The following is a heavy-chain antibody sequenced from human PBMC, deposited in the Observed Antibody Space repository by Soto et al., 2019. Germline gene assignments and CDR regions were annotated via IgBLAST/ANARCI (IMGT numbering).Heavy chain of an antibody. V-gene: IGHV3-74*01. CDR2: INDDGRRT. CDR1: GFPSITYW. Sequence: EVQLVESGGGLVQPGGPLGFPCEPPGFPSITYWIHWVAQAPGKGLEWVQGINDDGRRTSYADSVKGRFTISRDNAKNTLYLQMNSLRDDDTAIYYCARRHRPSYTSDYWGQGTLVTVSS. CDR3: ARRHRPSYTSDY. D-gene: IGHD4-4*01. J-gene: IGHJ4*02.